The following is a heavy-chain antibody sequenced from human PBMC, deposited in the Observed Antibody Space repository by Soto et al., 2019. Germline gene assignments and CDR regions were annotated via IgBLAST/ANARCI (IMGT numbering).Heavy chain of an antibody. J-gene: IGHJ3*02. Sequence: QVQLQESGPGLVKPSETLSLTCTVSGGPISSYYWSWIRQPPGKGLEWIGYIYYSGSTNYNPSLKRRVTISVDTSKNQVSLKLSSVTAADTAVYYCARRYGSSFDIWGQGTKVTVSS. V-gene: IGHV4-59*08. CDR2: IYYSGST. CDR3: ARRYGSSFDI. CDR1: GGPISSYY. D-gene: IGHD3-10*01.